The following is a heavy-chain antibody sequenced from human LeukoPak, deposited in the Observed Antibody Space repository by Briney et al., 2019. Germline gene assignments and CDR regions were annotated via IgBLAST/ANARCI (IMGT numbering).Heavy chain of an antibody. Sequence: GGSLRLSCAASGFAVSGNHMTWVRQAPGKGLEWVSVISGSGTTSYADSVKGRFTISRDNSKNTLYLQMNSLRAEDTAVYYCAKLYSGRTFDIWGQGTMVTVSS. CDR3: AKLYSGRTFDI. D-gene: IGHD3-10*01. V-gene: IGHV3-53*01. CDR1: GFAVSGNH. CDR2: ISGSGTT. J-gene: IGHJ3*02.